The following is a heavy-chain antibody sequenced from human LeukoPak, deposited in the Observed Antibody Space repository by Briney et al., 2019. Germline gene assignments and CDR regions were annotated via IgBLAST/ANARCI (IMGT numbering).Heavy chain of an antibody. CDR2: IYTSGST. CDR1: GGSISSYY. J-gene: IGHJ4*02. V-gene: IGHV4-4*07. CDR3: ARGSHDGYSYGSDYFDY. Sequence: PSETLSLTCTVSGGSISSYYWSWIRQPAGKGLEWIGRIYTSGSTNYNPSLKGRVTMSVDTSKNQFSLKLSSVTAADTAVYYCARGSHDGYSYGSDYFDYWGQGTLVTVSS. D-gene: IGHD5-18*01.